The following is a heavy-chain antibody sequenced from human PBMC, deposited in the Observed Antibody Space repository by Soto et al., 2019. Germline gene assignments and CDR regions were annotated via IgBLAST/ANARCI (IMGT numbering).Heavy chain of an antibody. J-gene: IGHJ6*02. CDR1: GGSVTLTSYY. V-gene: IGHV4-39*01. Sequence: LSLTCSVSGGSVTLTSYYWGWIRQPPGKGLEWIGNVYYSGSTNYNPSLKSRVTISVDTSKNQFSLSLKSVTAADTAVYYCASDYSGYSADPEYYGVEVWGQGTTVTVSS. CDR2: VYYSGST. D-gene: IGHD3-22*01. CDR3: ASDYSGYSADPEYYGVEV.